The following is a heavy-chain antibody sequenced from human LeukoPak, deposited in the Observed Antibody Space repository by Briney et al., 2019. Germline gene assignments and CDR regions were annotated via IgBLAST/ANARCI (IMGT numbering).Heavy chain of an antibody. D-gene: IGHD6-6*01. CDR2: ISYDGSNK. CDR3: ARDPLAARMEAYYYYYMDV. Sequence: SGRSLRLSCSASGFTFSSYAMHWVRQAPGKGLEWVAVISYDGSNKYYADSVKGRFAISRDNSKNTLYLQMSSLRAEDTAVYYCARDPLAARMEAYYYYYMDVWGKGTTVTVSS. J-gene: IGHJ6*03. V-gene: IGHV3-30*09. CDR1: GFTFSSYA.